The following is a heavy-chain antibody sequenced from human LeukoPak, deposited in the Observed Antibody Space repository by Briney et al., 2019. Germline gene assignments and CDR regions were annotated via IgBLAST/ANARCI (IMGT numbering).Heavy chain of an antibody. Sequence: SETLSLTCAVYGGSFSVYYLSCIRQPPGKGLEWVGEINHSGSTNYNPSLKSRVTISVDTSKNQFSLKLSSVTAADTAVYYCARDSDYGGHGDYWGQGTLVTVSS. CDR3: ARDSDYGGHGDY. CDR2: INHSGST. J-gene: IGHJ4*02. V-gene: IGHV4-34*01. CDR1: GGSFSVYY. D-gene: IGHD4-23*01.